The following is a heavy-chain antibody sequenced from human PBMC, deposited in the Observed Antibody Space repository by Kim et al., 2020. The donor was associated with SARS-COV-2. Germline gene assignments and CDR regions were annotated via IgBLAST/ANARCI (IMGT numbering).Heavy chain of an antibody. Sequence: SETLSLTCTVSGGSVTSSSYYWGWIRQPPGKGLEWIGSIYYSGITYYNPSLKSRVTISVDTSKNQFSLKLSSVTAADTAVYYCARHWYSNLWLFDYWGQGTRVTVSS. CDR1: GGSVTSSSYY. CDR3: ARHWYSNLWLFDY. J-gene: IGHJ4*02. CDR2: IYYSGIT. D-gene: IGHD6-13*01. V-gene: IGHV4-39*01.